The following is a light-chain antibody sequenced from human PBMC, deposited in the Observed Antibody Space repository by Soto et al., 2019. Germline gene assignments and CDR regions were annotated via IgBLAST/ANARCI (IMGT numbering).Light chain of an antibody. CDR1: QTVSSN. Sequence: ERVMTQSEATLSVPPWETAIVCCRASQTVSSNLAWYHQKPGQAPSLLIYGAYTRATGIPARFSGSGPGTEFTLTLSTLQSEDFAVYFCQQHDQWPATFGQGTKVDIK. V-gene: IGKV3-15*01. J-gene: IGKJ1*01. CDR3: QQHDQWPAT. CDR2: GAY.